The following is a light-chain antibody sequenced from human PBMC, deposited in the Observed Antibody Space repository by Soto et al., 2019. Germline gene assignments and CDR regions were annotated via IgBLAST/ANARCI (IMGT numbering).Light chain of an antibody. V-gene: IGKV1-12*01. J-gene: IGKJ1*01. CDR1: QSISRW. CDR3: QQNSRFPPT. Sequence: DTQMTQSPSSVSESVGERVTITCRASQSISRWLVWYQQKPGKAPKLLIYGASSLHAELPTMFSGSGSGTDTTLTISRLYQEDFANYYWQQNSRFPPTFGQGTKVEIK. CDR2: GAS.